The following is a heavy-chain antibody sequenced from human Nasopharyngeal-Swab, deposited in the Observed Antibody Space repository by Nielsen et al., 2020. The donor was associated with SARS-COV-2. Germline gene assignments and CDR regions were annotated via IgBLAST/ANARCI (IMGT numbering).Heavy chain of an antibody. J-gene: IGHJ4*02. CDR3: ATDYALGGATTVDY. CDR1: GYTLTELS. D-gene: IGHD1-26*01. CDR2: FDPEDGET. V-gene: IGHV1-24*01. Sequence: ASVKVSCKVSGYTLTELSMHWVRQAPGKGPEWMGGFDPEDGETIYAQKFQGRVTMTEDTSTDTAYMELSSLRSEDTAVYYCATDYALGGATTVDYWGQGTLVTVSS.